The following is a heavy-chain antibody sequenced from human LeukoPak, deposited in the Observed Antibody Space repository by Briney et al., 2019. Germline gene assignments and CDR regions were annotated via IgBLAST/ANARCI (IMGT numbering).Heavy chain of an antibody. CDR3: ARDRGLGVITPYSDS. CDR1: GGSTSSDH. J-gene: IGHJ4*02. D-gene: IGHD3-16*02. Sequence: SETLSLTCTVSGGSTSSDHWSWIRQPPEKGLEWIGCISYRGSTNYNPSLKSRVTISVDTSKKHFSLKLTSVTAADTGIYYCARDRGLGVITPYSDSWGQGTLVTVSS. V-gene: IGHV4-59*12. CDR2: ISYRGST.